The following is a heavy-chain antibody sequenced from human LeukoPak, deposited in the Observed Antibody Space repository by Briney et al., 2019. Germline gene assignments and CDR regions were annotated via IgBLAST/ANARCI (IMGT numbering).Heavy chain of an antibody. Sequence: SETLSLTCAVSGGSFSGHYWSWIRQPPGKGLEWIGEINHSGSTNYNPSLESRVTISVDTSKNHSSLKLSSVTAADAAVYYCASGQYYDLWSGYYVDWGQGTLVTVSA. V-gene: IGHV4-34*01. CDR3: ASGQYYDLWSGYYVD. CDR2: INHSGST. D-gene: IGHD3-3*01. CDR1: GGSFSGHY. J-gene: IGHJ4*02.